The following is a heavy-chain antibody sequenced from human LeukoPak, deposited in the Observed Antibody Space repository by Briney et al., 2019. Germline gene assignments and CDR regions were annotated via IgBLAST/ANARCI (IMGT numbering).Heavy chain of an antibody. D-gene: IGHD3-16*02. Sequence: KTSETLSLTCAVYGGTFSGYYWSWIRQPPGKGLEWIGEINHSGSTNYNPSLKSRVTISVDTSKNQFSLKLSSVTAADTAVYYCARLRVRMVRGVTPPGGEFGGVIVIRYYFDYWGQGTLVTVSS. CDR1: GGTFSGYY. V-gene: IGHV4-34*01. CDR2: INHSGST. J-gene: IGHJ4*02. CDR3: ARLRVRMVRGVTPPGGEFGGVIVIRYYFDY.